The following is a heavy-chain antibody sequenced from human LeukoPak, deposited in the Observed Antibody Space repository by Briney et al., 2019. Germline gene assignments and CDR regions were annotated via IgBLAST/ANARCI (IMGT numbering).Heavy chain of an antibody. J-gene: IGHJ3*02. CDR2: VYYSGST. V-gene: IGHV4-59*01. Sequence: PSETLSLTCTVSGGSMSTKYWSWIRQPPGKGLEWTGYVYYSGSTGYNPSLKSRVTISVDTSKSQFSLRLRSLTAADTAVYFCARGPRTDAFDIWGQGTMVTVSS. CDR3: ARGPRTDAFDI. D-gene: IGHD1-14*01. CDR1: GGSMSTKY.